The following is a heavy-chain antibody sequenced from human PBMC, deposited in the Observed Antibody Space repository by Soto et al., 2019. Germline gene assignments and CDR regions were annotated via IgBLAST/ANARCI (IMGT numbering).Heavy chain of an antibody. CDR3: ARDPSVANYWYFDL. CDR1: CGSIRSGGNY. J-gene: IGHJ2*01. D-gene: IGHD2-15*01. CDR2: SYDSGST. Sequence: QVQLQESGPGLVKPSQTLSLTGTVYCGSIRSGGNYWSWIRKHPGKGLEWIGSSYDSGSTCHNPSSKRRFTMSVDTSKNQFSVKLSSVTAADTAVYYCARDPSVANYWYFDLLGRVTLVTVSS. V-gene: IGHV4-31*03.